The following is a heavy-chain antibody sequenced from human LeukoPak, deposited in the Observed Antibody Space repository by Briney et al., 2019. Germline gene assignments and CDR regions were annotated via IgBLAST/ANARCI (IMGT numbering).Heavy chain of an antibody. CDR3: ARQYDILTGYYASAPMDV. V-gene: IGHV3-21*01. Sequence: GGSLRLSCAASGFTFSSYSMNLVRQAPGKGLECVSSISSSSSYIYYADSVKGRFTISRDNAKNSLYLQMNSLRAEDTAVYYCARQYDILTGYYASAPMDVWGKGTTVTVSS. J-gene: IGHJ6*03. D-gene: IGHD3-9*01. CDR1: GFTFSSYS. CDR2: ISSSSSYI.